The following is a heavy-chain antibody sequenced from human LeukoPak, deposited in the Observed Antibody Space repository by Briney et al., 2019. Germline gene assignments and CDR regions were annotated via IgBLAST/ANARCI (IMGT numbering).Heavy chain of an antibody. D-gene: IGHD2-15*01. V-gene: IGHV3-48*01. Sequence: PGGSLRLSCAASGFTFSSYGMSWVRQAPGQGLEWVSYISSSSSTIYYADSVKGRFTISRDNAKNSLYLQMNSLRAEDTAVYYCTRDRCSGGSCYSRVDFDYWGQGTLVTVSS. CDR1: GFTFSSYG. CDR3: TRDRCSGGSCYSRVDFDY. J-gene: IGHJ4*02. CDR2: ISSSSSTI.